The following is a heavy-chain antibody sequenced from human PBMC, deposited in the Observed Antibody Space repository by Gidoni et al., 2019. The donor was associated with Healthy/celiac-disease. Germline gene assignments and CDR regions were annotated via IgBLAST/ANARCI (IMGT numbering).Heavy chain of an antibody. J-gene: IGHJ4*02. V-gene: IGHV2-26*01. CDR2: IFSNDEK. D-gene: IGHD2-2*01. CDR3: ARIPYCSSTSCPFDY. CDR1: GFSLSNARMG. Sequence: QVTLKESGPVLVKPTETLTLTCTVSGFSLSNARMGVSWIRQPPGKALEWLAHIFSNDEKSYITSLKSRLTISKDTSKSQVVLTMTNMDPVDTATYYCARIPYCSSTSCPFDYWGQGTLVTVSS.